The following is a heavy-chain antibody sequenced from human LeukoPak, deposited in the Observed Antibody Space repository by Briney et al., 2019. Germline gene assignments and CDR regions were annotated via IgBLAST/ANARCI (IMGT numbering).Heavy chain of an antibody. Sequence: AASVKVSCKASGYTFTSYAISWVRQAPGQGLEWMGGIIPIFGTANYAQKFQGRVTITADKSTSTAYMELSSLRSEDTAVYYCARGYYDSSGFGYYFDYWGQGTLVTVSS. CDR3: ARGYYDSSGFGYYFDY. J-gene: IGHJ4*02. CDR2: IIPIFGTA. CDR1: GYTFTSYA. D-gene: IGHD3-22*01. V-gene: IGHV1-69*06.